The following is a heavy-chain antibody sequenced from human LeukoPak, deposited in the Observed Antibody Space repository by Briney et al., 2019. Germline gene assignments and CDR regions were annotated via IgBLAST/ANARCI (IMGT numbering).Heavy chain of an antibody. J-gene: IGHJ5*02. V-gene: IGHV4-39*07. CDR1: GGSISSNSYY. CDR3: ARTTVTTEVWFDP. Sequence: PSETLSLTCTVSGGSISSNSYYWGWFRQPPGKGLEWIGSIYYTGNTYYNPSLKSRVTISVDTSKNQFSLKLSSVTAVDTAVYYCARTTVTTEVWFDPWGQGTLVTVSS. CDR2: IYYTGNT. D-gene: IGHD4-17*01.